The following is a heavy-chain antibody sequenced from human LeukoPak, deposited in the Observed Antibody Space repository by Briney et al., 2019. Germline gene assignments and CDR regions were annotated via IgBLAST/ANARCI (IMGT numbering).Heavy chain of an antibody. CDR1: GVSISSSNDS. J-gene: IGHJ5*02. Sequence: PSETLSLTCTVSGVSISSSNDSWGWVRQPPGKGLEWNGSIFHSGSTNYNPSLKSRVTMSTDTSENQLSLKINSATAADTAVYYCARHPGKMTIFGVVIYNWFDPWAREPWSSSPQ. CDR2: IFHSGST. D-gene: IGHD3-3*01. CDR3: ARHPGKMTIFGVVIYNWFDP. V-gene: IGHV4-39*01.